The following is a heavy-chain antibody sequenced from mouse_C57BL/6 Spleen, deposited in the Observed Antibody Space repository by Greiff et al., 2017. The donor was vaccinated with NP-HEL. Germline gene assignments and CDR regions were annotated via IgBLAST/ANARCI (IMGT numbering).Heavy chain of an antibody. CDR1: GYTFTSYW. CDR2: IDPSDSYT. D-gene: IGHD4-1*01. J-gene: IGHJ2*01. V-gene: IGHV1-69*01. CDR3: AWGTGTGFDY. Sequence: VQLQQPGAELVMPGASVKLSCKASGYTFTSYWMHWVKQRPGQGLEWIGEIDPSDSYTTYNQKFKGKSTLTVDKSSSTAYMQLSSLTSEDSAVYYCAWGTGTGFDYWGQGTTLTVSS.